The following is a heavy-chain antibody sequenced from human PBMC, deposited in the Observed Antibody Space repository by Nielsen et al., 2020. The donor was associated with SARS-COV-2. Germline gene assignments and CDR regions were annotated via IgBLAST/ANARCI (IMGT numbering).Heavy chain of an antibody. J-gene: IGHJ4*02. Sequence: FPLDDYSIHRDRQPPGKGLEWVSGISWNSGSIGYADSVKGRFTIPRDNAKNSLYLQMNSLRAEDTAVYYWAKKRMDDFDYWGQGTLGTVTS. CDR3: AKKRMDDFDY. CDR1: FPLDDYS. CDR2: ISWNSGSI. V-gene: IGHV3-9*01. D-gene: IGHD2-15*01.